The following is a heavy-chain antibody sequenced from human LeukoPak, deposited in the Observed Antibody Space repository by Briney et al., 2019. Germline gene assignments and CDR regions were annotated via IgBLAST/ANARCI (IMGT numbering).Heavy chain of an antibody. CDR3: TRGASYYDY. CDR2: IHPGDNT. Sequence: PGGSLRLSCAAPGFTVNDNYMNWVRQAPGKGLEWVSGIHPGDNTYYADSVKGRFTISRDNSKNTLCLQMNSLRAEDTAVYYCTRGASYYDYWGQGTLVTVSS. J-gene: IGHJ4*02. CDR1: GFTVNDNY. V-gene: IGHV3-53*01. D-gene: IGHD3-10*01.